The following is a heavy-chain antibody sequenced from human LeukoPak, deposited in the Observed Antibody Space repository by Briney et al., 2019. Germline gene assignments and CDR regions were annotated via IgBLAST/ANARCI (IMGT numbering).Heavy chain of an antibody. Sequence: GGSLSLSCAASGFTFSTYTMNWVRQAPGKGLEWFSSISSNIDYKYYTDSVKGRFTISRDNAKNSLYLQMNSLGVEDTAVYYCARLPAYCSSTSCYYDYWGQGTLVTVSS. D-gene: IGHD2-2*01. J-gene: IGHJ4*02. CDR2: ISSNIDYK. CDR3: ARLPAYCSSTSCYYDY. CDR1: GFTFSTYT. V-gene: IGHV3-21*01.